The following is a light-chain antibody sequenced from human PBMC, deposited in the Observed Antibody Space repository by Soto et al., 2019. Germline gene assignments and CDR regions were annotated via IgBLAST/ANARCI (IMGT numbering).Light chain of an antibody. CDR2: DTS. CDR1: QSIRNF. Sequence: ETVLTQSPATLSLSLGERATLSCRASQSIRNFLAWYQQKPGQAPRLLIYDTSNRATGIPARFSGSGSGTDFTLTISSLEPEDCAVYYCQQRSSWLTFGGGTKVEIK. CDR3: QQRSSWLT. J-gene: IGKJ4*01. V-gene: IGKV3-11*01.